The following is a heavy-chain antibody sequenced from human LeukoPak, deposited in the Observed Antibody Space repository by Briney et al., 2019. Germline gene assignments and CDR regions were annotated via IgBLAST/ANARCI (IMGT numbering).Heavy chain of an antibody. CDR1: GFTLSSYA. V-gene: IGHV3-30*04. CDR3: AKLMYGSGSYCLDY. Sequence: GGSLRLSCAASGFTLSSYAMHWVRQAPGKGLEWVAVISYDGSNKYYADSVKGRFTISRDNSKNTLYLQMNSLRAEDTAVYYCAKLMYGSGSYCLDYWGQGTLVTVSS. J-gene: IGHJ4*02. CDR2: ISYDGSNK. D-gene: IGHD3-10*01.